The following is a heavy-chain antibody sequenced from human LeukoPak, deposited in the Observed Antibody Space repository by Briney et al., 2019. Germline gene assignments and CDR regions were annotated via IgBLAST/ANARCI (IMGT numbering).Heavy chain of an antibody. J-gene: IGHJ6*02. CDR3: ARGGGLDV. D-gene: IGHD3-16*01. V-gene: IGHV3-7*03. CDR1: GFTFSSYW. Sequence: GGSLRPSCAASGFTFSSYWMNWARQAPGKGLGWVASINHNGNVNYYVDSVKGRFTISRDNAKNSLYLQMSNLRAEDTAVYFCARGGGLDVWGQGATVTVSS. CDR2: INHNGNVN.